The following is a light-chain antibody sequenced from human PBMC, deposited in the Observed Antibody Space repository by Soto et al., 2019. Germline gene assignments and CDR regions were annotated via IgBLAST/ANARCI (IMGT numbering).Light chain of an antibody. CDR1: SSDVGGYNY. Sequence: QSALAQPPSASGSPGQSVAISCTGTSSDVGGYNYVSWYQQHPGKAPKLMIYEVNKRPSGVPDRFSGSKSGNTASLTVSGLQAEDEADYYCSSYACSSNVFGTGTKATFL. J-gene: IGLJ1*01. CDR3: SSYACSSNV. CDR2: EVN. V-gene: IGLV2-8*01.